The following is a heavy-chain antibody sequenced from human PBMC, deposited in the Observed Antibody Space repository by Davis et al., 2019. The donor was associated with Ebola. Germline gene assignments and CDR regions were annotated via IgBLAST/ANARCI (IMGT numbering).Heavy chain of an antibody. CDR3: AREGITMVRGAMGFDY. V-gene: IGHV3-7*03. D-gene: IGHD3-10*01. CDR2: IKQDGSEK. Sequence: GESLKISCAASGFTFSSYWMSWVRQAPGKGLEWVANIKQDGSEKYYVDSVKGRFTISRDNAKNSLYLQMNSLRAEDTAVYYCAREGITMVRGAMGFDYWGQGTLVTVSS. J-gene: IGHJ4*02. CDR1: GFTFSSYW.